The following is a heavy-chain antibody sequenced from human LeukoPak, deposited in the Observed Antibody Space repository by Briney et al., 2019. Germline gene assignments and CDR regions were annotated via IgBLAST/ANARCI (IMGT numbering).Heavy chain of an antibody. CDR3: ARYNWNIDY. D-gene: IGHD1/OR15-1a*01. J-gene: IGHJ4*02. V-gene: IGHV4-34*01. CDR1: GGSFSGYY. CDR2: INHSGST. Sequence: SETLSLTCAVYGGSFSGYYWSWIRQPPGKGLEWIGEINHSGSTNYNPSLKSRVTISVDTSKNQFSLKLSSVTAADTAVYYCARYNWNIDYWGQGTLVTVPS.